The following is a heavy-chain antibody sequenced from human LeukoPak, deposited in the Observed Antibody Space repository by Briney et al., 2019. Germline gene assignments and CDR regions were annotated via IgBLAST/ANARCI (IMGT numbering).Heavy chain of an antibody. CDR3: ASSWYYYDSSGPTSHMVV. CDR2: ISVYNGNT. CDR1: GYTFSGCY. V-gene: IGHV1-18*04. D-gene: IGHD3-22*01. J-gene: IGHJ6*03. Sequence: ASVKVSCKASGYTFSGCYIHWVRQAPGQGLEWMGWISVYNGNTNHAEKLQGRVTMTTDTSTSTVYMELRSLRSDDTAVYYCASSWYYYDSSGPTSHMVVWGKGTTVTVSS.